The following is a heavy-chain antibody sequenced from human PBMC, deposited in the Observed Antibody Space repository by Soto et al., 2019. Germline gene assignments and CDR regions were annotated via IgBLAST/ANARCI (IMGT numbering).Heavy chain of an antibody. Sequence: SVNVSCNSSVYTSTRHSMHLLLQAPGQGLEWMGWINPNSGGTNYSQKFHGSVTMTRDTSSSTAYMDMSRLRSDYTAVYYCARYIRGRLLQLGDFQHWGQGTLLTASS. V-gene: IGHV1-2*02. CDR2: INPNSGGT. CDR3: ARYIRGRLLQLGDFQH. D-gene: IGHD3-16*01. J-gene: IGHJ1*01. CDR1: VYTSTRHS.